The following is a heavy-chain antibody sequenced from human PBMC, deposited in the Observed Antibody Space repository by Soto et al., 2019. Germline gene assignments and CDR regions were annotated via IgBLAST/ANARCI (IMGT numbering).Heavy chain of an antibody. Sequence: QVQLVQSGAEVKKPGASVKVSCKASGYTFTSYAMHWVRQAPGQRLEWMGWINAGNGNTKYSQKFQGRVTITRETSAGTAYMELSSLRSEDTAVYYCAREVWFGDLGGAFDIWGQGTMVTVSS. D-gene: IGHD3-10*01. J-gene: IGHJ3*02. CDR1: GYTFTSYA. CDR3: AREVWFGDLGGAFDI. CDR2: INAGNGNT. V-gene: IGHV1-3*01.